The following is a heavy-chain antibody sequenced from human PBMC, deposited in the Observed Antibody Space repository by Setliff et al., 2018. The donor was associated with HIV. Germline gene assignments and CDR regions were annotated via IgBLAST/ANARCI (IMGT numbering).Heavy chain of an antibody. CDR2: IYADRNS. D-gene: IGHD6-13*01. Sequence: SETLSLTCSVSGVSIRDYYWNFIRQSPGKGLEWIGNIYADRNSNYNPSLETRIAMSIDTSRNQFSLKLSSVTAADTAVYYCTRTNPLAAPPFDFWGQGTLVTVSS. CDR3: TRTNPLAAPPFDF. V-gene: IGHV4-4*09. J-gene: IGHJ4*02. CDR1: GVSIRDYY.